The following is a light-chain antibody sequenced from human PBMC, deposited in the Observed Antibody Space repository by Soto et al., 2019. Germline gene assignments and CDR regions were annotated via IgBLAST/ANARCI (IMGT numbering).Light chain of an antibody. CDR2: EIN. Sequence: QSALTQPPSASGSPGQSVTISCTGTSSDVGGYTFVSWYQQQPGKAPKLIIYEINKRPSGVPDRFSGSKSGNPASLTVSGLQAKDEADYYFTSDAGSNNRYVFGTRTKRNVL. CDR1: SSDVGGYTF. J-gene: IGLJ1*01. V-gene: IGLV2-8*01. CDR3: TSDAGSNNRYV.